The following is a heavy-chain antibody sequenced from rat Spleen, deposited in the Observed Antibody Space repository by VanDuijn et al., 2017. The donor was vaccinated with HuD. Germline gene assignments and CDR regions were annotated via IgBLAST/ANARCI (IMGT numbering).Heavy chain of an antibody. Sequence: EVQLVESGGVLVQPGRSMKLSCAASGFTFSDYAMAWVRQAPKKGLEWVATIDDEGSRTFYRDSVRGRFSISRDNARSTLYLQMDSLRSEDTATYYCARCFDLWGQGVMVTVSS. CDR1: GFTFSDYA. CDR3: ARCFDL. J-gene: IGHJ2*01. V-gene: IGHV5-7*01. CDR2: IDDEGSRT.